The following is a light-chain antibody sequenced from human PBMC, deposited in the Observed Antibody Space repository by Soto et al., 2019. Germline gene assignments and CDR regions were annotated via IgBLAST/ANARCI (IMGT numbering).Light chain of an antibody. CDR1: QSVSSSD. V-gene: IGKV3-20*01. CDR2: GAS. Sequence: EVVLTQSPGTLSLSPGERATLSCRASQSVSSSDLACYQQTPGQAPSLLISGASGRATGLPDRFSASGSGTDFTLTISRLEPEDSAVFYCHQYCASPPTFGQGTKVEIK. J-gene: IGKJ1*01. CDR3: HQYCASPPT.